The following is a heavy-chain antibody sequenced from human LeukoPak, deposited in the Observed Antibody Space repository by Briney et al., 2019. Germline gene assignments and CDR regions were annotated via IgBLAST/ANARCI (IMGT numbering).Heavy chain of an antibody. CDR3: ARRASVGRVRRGTMVRGVTSSDYYYYYMDV. Sequence: ASVKVSCKASGYTFTNYGISWVRQAPGQGLEWMGWISAYNGHTNYAQKLQGRVTMTRDTSTSTAYMELRSLRSDDTAVYYCARRASVGRVRRGTMVRGVTSSDYYYYYMDVWGKGTTVTISS. CDR1: GYTFTNYG. V-gene: IGHV1-18*01. D-gene: IGHD3-10*01. J-gene: IGHJ6*03. CDR2: ISAYNGHT.